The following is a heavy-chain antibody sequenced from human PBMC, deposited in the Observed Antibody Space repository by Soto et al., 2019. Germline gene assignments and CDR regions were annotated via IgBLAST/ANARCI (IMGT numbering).Heavy chain of an antibody. CDR2: IKSKTDGGTT. CDR1: GFTFSNAW. Sequence: PGGSLRLSCAASGFTFSNAWMNWVRQAPGKGLEWVGRIKSKTDGGTTDYAAPVKGRFAISRDDSKNTLYLQMNSLKTEDTAVYYCTTALLWSSGSYIDYWGQGTLVTVAS. V-gene: IGHV3-15*07. D-gene: IGHD1-26*01. CDR3: TTALLWSSGSYIDY. J-gene: IGHJ4*02.